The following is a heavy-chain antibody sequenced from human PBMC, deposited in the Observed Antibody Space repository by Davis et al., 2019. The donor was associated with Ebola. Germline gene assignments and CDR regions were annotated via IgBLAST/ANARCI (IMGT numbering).Heavy chain of an antibody. CDR1: GFTFSSYW. CDR3: ARVAARNYVGWFDP. CDR2: IKQDGSEK. V-gene: IGHV3-7*01. D-gene: IGHD6-6*01. J-gene: IGHJ5*02. Sequence: GESLKISCAASGFTFSSYWMSWVRQAPGKGLEWVANIKQDGSEKYYVDSVKGRFTISRDNAKNSLYLQMNSLRAEDTAVYYCARVAARNYVGWFDPWGQGTLVTVSS.